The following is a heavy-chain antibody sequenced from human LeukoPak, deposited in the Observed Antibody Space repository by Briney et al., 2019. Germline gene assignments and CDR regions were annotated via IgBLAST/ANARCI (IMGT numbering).Heavy chain of an antibody. CDR2: INHSGST. CDR3: ARHWAVVTPSGYYYYMDV. D-gene: IGHD4-23*01. Sequence: SETLSLTCAVYGGSISGYYWSWIRQPPGKGLEWIGEINHSGSTNYNPSLKSRVTISVDTSKNQFSLKLSSVTAADTAVYYCARHWAVVTPSGYYYYMDVWGKGTTVTVSS. V-gene: IGHV4-34*01. J-gene: IGHJ6*03. CDR1: GGSISGYY.